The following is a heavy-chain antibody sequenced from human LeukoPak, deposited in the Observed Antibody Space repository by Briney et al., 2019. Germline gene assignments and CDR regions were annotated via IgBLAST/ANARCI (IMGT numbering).Heavy chain of an antibody. CDR2: ISSSGGST. J-gene: IGHJ4*02. Sequence: QLGGSLRLSCAASGFIFSTYTMNWVRQAPGKGLEWVSSISSSGGSTYYADSVKGRFTISRDNSKNTLYLQVNSLRAEDTAVYYCAKAAVYHDSCPDSWGQGTLVTVSS. V-gene: IGHV3-23*01. CDR1: GFIFSTYT. D-gene: IGHD5/OR15-5a*01. CDR3: AKAAVYHDSCPDS.